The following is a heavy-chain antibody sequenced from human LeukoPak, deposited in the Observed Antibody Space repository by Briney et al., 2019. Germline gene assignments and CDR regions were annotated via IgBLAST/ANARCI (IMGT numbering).Heavy chain of an antibody. CDR3: ARDGFTMVRGALSPCSKFGA. Sequence: AVTVTCKASVGTFSSYPISWVRQAPGQGLEWMGGIIPIFCKANYAQKFQGGVTITAQEYPSTAYMELSSLRSEDTAVYYCARDGFTMVRGALSPCSKFGAWGQGTLVTVS. CDR2: IIPIFCKA. CDR1: VGTFSSYP. D-gene: IGHD3-10*01. J-gene: IGHJ5*02. V-gene: IGHV1-69*13.